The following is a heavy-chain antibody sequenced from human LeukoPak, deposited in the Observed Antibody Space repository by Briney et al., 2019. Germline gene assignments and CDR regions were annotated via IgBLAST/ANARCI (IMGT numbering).Heavy chain of an antibody. CDR2: ISAYNGNT. D-gene: IGHD3-22*01. V-gene: IGHV1-18*01. CDR3: ARERGYYYDSSGYSTDSYYFDY. Sequence: ASVKVSCKASGYTFTSYGISWVRQAPGQGLEWMGWISAYNGNTNYAQKLQGRVTMTTDTSTSTAYMELRSLRSEDTAVYYCARERGYYYDSSGYSTDSYYFDYWGQGTLVTVSS. J-gene: IGHJ4*02. CDR1: GYTFTSYG.